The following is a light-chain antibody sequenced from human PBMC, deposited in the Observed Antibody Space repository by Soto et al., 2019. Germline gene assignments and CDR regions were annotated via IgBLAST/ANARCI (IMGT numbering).Light chain of an antibody. V-gene: IGLV2-8*01. J-gene: IGLJ1*01. CDR1: SSDVGGYNY. CDR2: EVT. Sequence: ALTQPPSASGSPGQSVTISCTGASSDVGGYNYVSWYQQHPGKAPKLMIYEVTKRPSGVPDRFSGSKSGNTASLTVSGLQPEDEADYYCSSYAGGNNAYVFGTGTKVTVL. CDR3: SSYAGGNNAYV.